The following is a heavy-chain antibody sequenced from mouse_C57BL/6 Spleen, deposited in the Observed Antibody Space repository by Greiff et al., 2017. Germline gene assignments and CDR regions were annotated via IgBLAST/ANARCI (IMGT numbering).Heavy chain of an antibody. CDR3: ARAWIGYYSDYYAMDY. Sequence: VQLQESGAELARPGASVKLSCKASGYTFTSYGISWVKQRTGQGLEWIGEFYPRSGNTYYTEKFKGKVTLTSDKSSSTAYMELRSLTSEDSAVYCCARAWIGYYSDYYAMDYRGQGTSVTVSS. CDR1: GYTFTSYG. CDR2: FYPRSGNT. J-gene: IGHJ4*01. D-gene: IGHD2-12*01. V-gene: IGHV1-81*01.